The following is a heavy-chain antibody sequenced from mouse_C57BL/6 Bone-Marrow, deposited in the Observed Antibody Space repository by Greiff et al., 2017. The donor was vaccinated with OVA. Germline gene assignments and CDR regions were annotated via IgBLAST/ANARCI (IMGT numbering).Heavy chain of an antibody. D-gene: IGHD2-12*01. V-gene: IGHV1-81*01. Sequence: QVQLQQSGAELARPGASVKLSCKASGYTFTSYGIRWVKQRTGRGLEWIGGIYPRSGNTYYNEKFKGKATLTADKSSSTAYMELRSLTSEDSAVYFCASGIRRSNYCDYWGQGTTLTVS. J-gene: IGHJ2*01. CDR3: ASGIRRSNYCDY. CDR2: IYPRSGNT. CDR1: GYTFTSYG.